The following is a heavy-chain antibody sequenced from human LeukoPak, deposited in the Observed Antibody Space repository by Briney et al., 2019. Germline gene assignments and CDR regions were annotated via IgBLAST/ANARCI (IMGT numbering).Heavy chain of an antibody. CDR3: ARDGSGSYDFWSGMDV. V-gene: IGHV3-7*03. CDR1: GFTFRSYW. CDR2: IRQDGSEK. D-gene: IGHD3-3*01. Sequence: GGSLRLSCAASGFTFRSYWMRWVRQAPGKGLEWVANIRQDGSEKNYVDSVKGRFTISRDNAKNSLYLQMNSLRAEDTAVYYCARDGSGSYDFWSGMDVWGQGTTVTVSS. J-gene: IGHJ6*02.